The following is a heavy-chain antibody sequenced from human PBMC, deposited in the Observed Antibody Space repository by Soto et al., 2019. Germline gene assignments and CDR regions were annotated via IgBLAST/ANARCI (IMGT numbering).Heavy chain of an antibody. Sequence: LTCTVSGDSINTGDYYWSWLRQPPRKGLEWIGYIYYTGSTYYNPSLKSQFTISIDTSKTQFSLKVNSVTAADTAVYYCARIPLLQGGWFDPWGQGTLVTVSS. D-gene: IGHD1-26*01. CDR1: GDSINTGDYY. V-gene: IGHV4-30-4*01. J-gene: IGHJ5*02. CDR2: IYYTGST. CDR3: ARIPLLQGGWFDP.